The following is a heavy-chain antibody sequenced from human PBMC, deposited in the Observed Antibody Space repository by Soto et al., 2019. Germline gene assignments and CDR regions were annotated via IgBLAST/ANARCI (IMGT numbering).Heavy chain of an antibody. J-gene: IGHJ4*02. CDR2: IYWDGEK. V-gene: IGHV2-5*02. CDR1: GFSLSTSGVG. Sequence: QITLKESGPTLVKPTQTLTLTCTVSGFSLSTSGVGVGWIRQPPGKALEWLALIYWDGEKRYSPSLKSRLTTTKDTAKNRVVLTMTNMDPVDTATYYRAHRRKLLVRGLISFDYWGQGTLVNV. D-gene: IGHD3-10*01. CDR3: AHRRKLLVRGLISFDY.